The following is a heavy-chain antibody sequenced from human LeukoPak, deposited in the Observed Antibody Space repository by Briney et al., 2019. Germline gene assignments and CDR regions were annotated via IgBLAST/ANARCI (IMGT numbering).Heavy chain of an antibody. J-gene: IGHJ4*02. D-gene: IGHD1-7*01. CDR3: ARGPPGWNYGYY. CDR2: IIPIFGTA. V-gene: IGHV1-69*13. CDR1: GGTFSSYA. Sequence: GASVKVSCKASGGTFSSYAISWVRQAPGQGLEWMGGIIPIFGTANYAQKFQGRVTITADESTSTAYMEQSSLRSEDTAVYYCARGPPGWNYGYYWGQGTLVTVSS.